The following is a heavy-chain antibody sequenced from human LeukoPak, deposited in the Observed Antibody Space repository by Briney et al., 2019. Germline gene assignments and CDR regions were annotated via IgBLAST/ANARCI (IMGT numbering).Heavy chain of an antibody. CDR1: GYTFTGYY. Sequence: GASVKVSCKASGYTFTGYYMHWVRQAPGQGLEWMGGIIPIFGTANYAQKFQGRVTITTDESTSTAYMELSSLRSEDTAVYYCARVQSGYDWISGWFDPWGQGTLVTVSS. J-gene: IGHJ5*02. CDR3: ARVQSGYDWISGWFDP. CDR2: IIPIFGTA. V-gene: IGHV1-69*05. D-gene: IGHD5-12*01.